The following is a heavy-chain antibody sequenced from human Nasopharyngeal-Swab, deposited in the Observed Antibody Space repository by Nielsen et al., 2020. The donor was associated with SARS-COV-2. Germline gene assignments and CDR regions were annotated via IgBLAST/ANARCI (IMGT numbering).Heavy chain of an antibody. CDR3: AKSKGYTSSWNDY. D-gene: IGHD6-13*01. CDR2: ISGSGGST. Sequence: WVRQAPGKGLEWVSVISGSGGSTYYADSVKGRFTTSRDNSKTTVHLQMDRLRVEDTAVYFCAKSKGYTSSWNDYWGQGTLVTVSS. J-gene: IGHJ4*02. V-gene: IGHV3-23*01.